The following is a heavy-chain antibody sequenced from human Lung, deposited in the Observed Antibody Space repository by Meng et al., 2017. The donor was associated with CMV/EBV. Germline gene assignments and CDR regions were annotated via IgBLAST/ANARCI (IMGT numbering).Heavy chain of an antibody. J-gene: IGHJ4*02. CDR2: ISSSSSYI. CDR3: AREAVRYGSSTSCYGPPQQQLVESDY. V-gene: IGHV3-21*01. CDR1: GFTFSSYS. Sequence: GESLKISCAASGFTFSSYSMNWVRQAPGKGLEWVSSISSSSSYIYYADSVKGRFTISRDNAKNSLYLQMNSLRAEDTAVYYCAREAVRYGSSTSCYGPPQQQLVESDYWGRGXLVTVSS. D-gene: IGHD2-2*01.